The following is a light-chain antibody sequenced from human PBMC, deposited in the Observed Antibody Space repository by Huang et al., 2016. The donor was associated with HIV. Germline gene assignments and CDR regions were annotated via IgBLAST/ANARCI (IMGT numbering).Light chain of an antibody. CDR2: GAS. CDR3: QQYNNWPPLT. V-gene: IGKV3-15*01. CDR1: QSVSSN. J-gene: IGKJ4*01. Sequence: EIVMTQSPATLSVSPGERATLSCRASQSVSSNLAWDQQKPGQALRILIYGASTRATGIPDRCSGSGSGTEFTLTISSLQSEDFAVYYCQQYNNWPPLTFGGGTKVEIK.